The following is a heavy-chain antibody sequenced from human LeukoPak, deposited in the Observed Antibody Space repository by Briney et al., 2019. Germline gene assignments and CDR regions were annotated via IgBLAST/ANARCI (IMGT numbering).Heavy chain of an antibody. CDR3: AREFHY. Sequence: SETLSLTCTVSGGSISGGSYYWSWIRQPAGKGLEWIGRIYTTGSTNYNPSLKSRVTISVDTSRNQFSLRLSSVTAADTAVYYCAREFHYWGQGTLVTVSS. J-gene: IGHJ4*02. V-gene: IGHV4-61*02. CDR2: IYTTGST. CDR1: GGSISGGSYY.